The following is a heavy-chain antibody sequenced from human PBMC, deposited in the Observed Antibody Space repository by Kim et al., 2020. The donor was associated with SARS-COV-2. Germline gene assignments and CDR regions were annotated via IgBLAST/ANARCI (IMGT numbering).Heavy chain of an antibody. J-gene: IGHJ6*02. D-gene: IGHD2-21*02. CDR3: ARRNGVVTAIPFYYYYGMDV. CDR1: GGSFSGYY. Sequence: SETLSLTCAVYGGSFSGYYWSWIRQPPGKGLEWIGEINHSGSTNYNPSLKSRVTISVDTSKNQFSLKLSSVTAADTAVYYCARRNGVVTAIPFYYYYGMDVWGQGTTVTVSS. CDR2: INHSGST. V-gene: IGHV4-34*01.